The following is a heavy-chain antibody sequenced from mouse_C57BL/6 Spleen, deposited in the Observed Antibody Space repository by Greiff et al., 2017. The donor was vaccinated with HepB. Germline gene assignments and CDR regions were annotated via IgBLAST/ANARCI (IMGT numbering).Heavy chain of an antibody. D-gene: IGHD2-1*01. CDR3: ARQESYGNPWFAY. CDR1: GFTFSSYT. Sequence: EVQVVESGGGLVKPGGSLKLSCAASGFTFSSYTMSWVRQTPEKRLEWVATISGGGGNTYYPDSVKGRFTISRDNAKNTLYLQMSSLRSEDTALYNCARQESYGNPWFAYWGQGTLVTVSA. V-gene: IGHV5-9*01. CDR2: ISGGGGNT. J-gene: IGHJ3*01.